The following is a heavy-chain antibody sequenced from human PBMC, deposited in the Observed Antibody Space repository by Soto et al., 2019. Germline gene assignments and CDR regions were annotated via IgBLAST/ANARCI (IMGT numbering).Heavy chain of an antibody. CDR3: AKGSPSRGHFDY. V-gene: IGHV3-30*18. Sequence: QTGGSLRLSCAASGFTFSSYGMHWVRQAPGKGLEWVAVISYDGSNKYYADSVKGRFTISRDNSKNTLYLQMNSLRAEDTAVYYCAKGSPSRGHFDYWGQGTLVTVSS. J-gene: IGHJ4*02. D-gene: IGHD3-16*01. CDR1: GFTFSSYG. CDR2: ISYDGSNK.